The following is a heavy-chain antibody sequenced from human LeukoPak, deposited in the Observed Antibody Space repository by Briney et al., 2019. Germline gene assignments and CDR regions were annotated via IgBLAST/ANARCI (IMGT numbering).Heavy chain of an antibody. CDR3: AREGRYRYGYNEYHLYMDI. J-gene: IGHJ6*03. D-gene: IGHD5-18*01. CDR2: IYNSEST. Sequence: SETLSLTCTVSGGSISSYYWTWIRQPPGRGLEWIGYIYNSESTSYNPSLKSRVTISVDTSKNQFSLKLSSVTAAETAVYYCAREGRYRYGYNEYHLYMDIWGKGTTVTVSS. CDR1: GGSISSYY. V-gene: IGHV4-59*12.